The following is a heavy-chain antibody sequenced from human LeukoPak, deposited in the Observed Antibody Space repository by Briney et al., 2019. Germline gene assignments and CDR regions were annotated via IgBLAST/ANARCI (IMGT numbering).Heavy chain of an antibody. J-gene: IGHJ4*02. CDR2: IYYSGST. CDR1: GGSISSNY. D-gene: IGHD3-22*01. Sequence: PPETLSLTCTVSGGSISSNYWSWIRQPPGKGLEWIGYIYYSGSTNYNPSLKSRVTISVDTSKNQFSLKLSSVTAADTAVYYCARVSQGGYYDSSGYPDYWGEGTLVTVSS. V-gene: IGHV4-59*01. CDR3: ARVSQGGYYDSSGYPDY.